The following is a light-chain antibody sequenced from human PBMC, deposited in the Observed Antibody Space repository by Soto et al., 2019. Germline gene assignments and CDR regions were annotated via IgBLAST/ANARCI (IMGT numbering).Light chain of an antibody. CDR2: AAS. CDR3: QQYNDWPPLT. J-gene: IGKJ4*01. V-gene: IGKV3-15*01. Sequence: ETVMTQSPVTLSLSPGDRATLSCRSSHSVRSNLAWYQQKPGQPHRLLIYAASTRATGIPGRFSGSGSGTEFTLTISSLQSEDSAVYYCQQYNDWPPLTFGGGTKVEIK. CDR1: HSVRSN.